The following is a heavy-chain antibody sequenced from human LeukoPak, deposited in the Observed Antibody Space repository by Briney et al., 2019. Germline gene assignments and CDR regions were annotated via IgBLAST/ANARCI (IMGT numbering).Heavy chain of an antibody. V-gene: IGHV3-23*01. D-gene: IGHD2-15*01. J-gene: IGHJ4*02. CDR3: AKVSTDIVVMVAATNYFDY. CDR2: ISGSGGST. CDR1: GFTFSSYA. Sequence: SGGSLRLSCAASGFTFSSYAMSWVRQAPGKGLEWVSAISGSGGSTYYADSVKGRFTISRDNSKNTLYLQMNSLRAEDTAVYYCAKVSTDIVVMVAATNYFDYWGQGTLVTVSS.